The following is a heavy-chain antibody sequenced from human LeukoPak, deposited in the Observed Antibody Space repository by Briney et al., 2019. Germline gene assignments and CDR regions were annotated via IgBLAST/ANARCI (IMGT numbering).Heavy chain of an antibody. D-gene: IGHD6-13*01. CDR1: GFTFSSYA. J-gene: IGHJ6*03. Sequence: GSLRLSCAASGFTFSSYAMSWVRQAPGKGLEWVSAISGSGGSTYYADSVKGRFTISRDNSKNTLYLQMNSLRAEDTAVYYCARDAGYSNDYYYYYYMGVWGKGTTVTISS. CDR3: ARDAGYSNDYYYYYYMGV. V-gene: IGHV3-23*01. CDR2: ISGSGGST.